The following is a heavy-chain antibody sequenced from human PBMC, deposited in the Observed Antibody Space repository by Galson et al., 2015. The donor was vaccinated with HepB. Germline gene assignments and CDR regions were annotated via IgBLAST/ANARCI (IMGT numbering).Heavy chain of an antibody. V-gene: IGHV1-2*05. Sequence: SVKVSCKASGYTFTGQWIHWVRQAPGQGLEWMGRINPNSGGANYAQKFKGRVTMIRDTSISTAYMELSSLRSDDAVVYYCARDEGSGGMDVWGQGTTVTVSS. J-gene: IGHJ6*02. CDR1: GYTFTGQW. CDR2: INPNSGGA. CDR3: ARDEGSGGMDV. D-gene: IGHD3-3*01.